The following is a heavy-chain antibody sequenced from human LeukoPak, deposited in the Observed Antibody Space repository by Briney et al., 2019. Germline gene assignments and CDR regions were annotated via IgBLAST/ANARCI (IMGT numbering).Heavy chain of an antibody. J-gene: IGHJ4*02. CDR3: ARGGTSGWRTPNDDY. D-gene: IGHD6-19*01. V-gene: IGHV1-18*01. CDR1: GYSFPSYG. Sequence: ASVKVSCKASGYSFPSYGISWVRQAPGQGLEWMGWISAYNGYTNYAQKLQGRVTMTTDTSTNTVYMELRSLRFDDTAVYYCARGGTSGWRTPNDDYWGQGTLVTVSS. CDR2: ISAYNGYT.